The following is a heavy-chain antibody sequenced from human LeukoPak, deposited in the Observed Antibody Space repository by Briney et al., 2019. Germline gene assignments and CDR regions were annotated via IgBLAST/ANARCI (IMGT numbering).Heavy chain of an antibody. CDR3: ARTDYYDSSGYGY. V-gene: IGHV3-7*01. Sequence: GGSLRLPCAASGFTFSSYWMRWVRQPPGKGLEWVANIKQVGSEKYYVDSVKGRFTSSRDNAKNSLYLQMNSLRAEDTAVDYCARTDYYDSSGYGYWGQGTLVTVSS. D-gene: IGHD3-22*01. J-gene: IGHJ4*02. CDR1: GFTFSSYW. CDR2: IKQVGSEK.